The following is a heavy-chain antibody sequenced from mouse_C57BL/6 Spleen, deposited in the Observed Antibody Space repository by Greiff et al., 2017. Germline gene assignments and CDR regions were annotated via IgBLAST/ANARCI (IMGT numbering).Heavy chain of an antibody. J-gene: IGHJ2*01. V-gene: IGHV1-53*01. D-gene: IGHD1-1*02. CDR3: ARGDGWFPHFDY. CDR2: INPSNGGT. CDR1: GYTFTSYW. Sequence: QVQLQQPGTELVKPGASVKLSCKASGYTFTSYWMHWVKQRPGQGLEWIGNINPSNGGTNYNEKFKSKATMTVDKSSSTAYMQLSSLTSEDSAVYYCARGDGWFPHFDYWGQGTTRTVSS.